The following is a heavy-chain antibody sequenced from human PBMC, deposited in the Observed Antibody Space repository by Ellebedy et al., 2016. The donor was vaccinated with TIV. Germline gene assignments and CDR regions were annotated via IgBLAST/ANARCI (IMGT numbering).Heavy chain of an antibody. V-gene: IGHV3-74*01. CDR3: VRGTSHSIAATIGGLGY. Sequence: PGGSLRLSCLASGFTFSIHSMAWVRQAPGGGLEWVSSIDSGGSRPAYADSVQGRFTASRDNAKNTVYLQMNNLRAEDTAIYYCVRGTSHSIAATIGGLGYWGQGTLVTVSS. CDR2: IDSGGSRP. D-gene: IGHD1-1*01. CDR1: GFTFSIHS. J-gene: IGHJ4*02.